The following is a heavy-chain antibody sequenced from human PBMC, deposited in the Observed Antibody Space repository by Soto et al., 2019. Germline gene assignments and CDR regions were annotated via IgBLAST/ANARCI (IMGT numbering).Heavy chain of an antibody. D-gene: IGHD3-3*01. Sequence: GGSLRLSCAASGFTFSSYAMSWVRQAPGKGLEWVSAISGSGGSTYYADSVRGRFTISRDNSKNTLYLQMNSLRAEDTAVYYCAKQGRYYDFWSAVLDPYYFDYWGQGTLVTVSS. CDR2: ISGSGGST. J-gene: IGHJ4*02. CDR1: GFTFSSYA. V-gene: IGHV3-23*01. CDR3: AKQGRYYDFWSAVLDPYYFDY.